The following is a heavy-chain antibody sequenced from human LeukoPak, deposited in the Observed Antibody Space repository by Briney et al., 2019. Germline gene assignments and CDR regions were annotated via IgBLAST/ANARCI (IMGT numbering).Heavy chain of an antibody. D-gene: IGHD3-10*01. J-gene: IGHJ3*02. V-gene: IGHV3-53*01. CDR2: IYSGGST. Sequence: GGSLRLSCAASGFTVSSDYMSWVRQAPGKGLEWVSVIYSGGSTYYADSVKGRFTISRDNSKNTLYLQMNSLRAEDTAVYYCASPSENYYGSGSYGAFDIWGQGTMVTVSS. CDR3: ASPSENYYGSGSYGAFDI. CDR1: GFTVSSDY.